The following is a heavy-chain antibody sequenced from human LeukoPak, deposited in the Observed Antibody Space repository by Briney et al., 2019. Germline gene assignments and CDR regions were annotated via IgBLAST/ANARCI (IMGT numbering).Heavy chain of an antibody. Sequence: PGGSLRLSCAASGFTFSSYAMSWVRQAPGKGLEWVSAISGSGGSTYHADSVKGRFTISRDNSKNTVYLEMNSLRVEDTAVYYCAKGTVRSCSGPSCYPLDSWGQGTLVTVSS. J-gene: IGHJ4*02. V-gene: IGHV3-23*01. CDR1: GFTFSSYA. CDR3: AKGTVRSCSGPSCYPLDS. D-gene: IGHD2-15*01. CDR2: ISGSGGST.